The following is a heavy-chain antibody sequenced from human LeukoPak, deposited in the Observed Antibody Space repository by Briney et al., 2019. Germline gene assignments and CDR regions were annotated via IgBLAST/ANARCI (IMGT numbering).Heavy chain of an antibody. CDR2: ISGSGGST. CDR3: VGATMRY. D-gene: IGHD1-26*01. CDR1: GFTFGSYA. J-gene: IGHJ4*02. V-gene: IGHV3-23*01. Sequence: GGSLRPSFAASGFTFGSYAIGWVRQPPGKGLEWVSAISGSGGSTYYADSVKGRFTISRDNSKNTLYLQMNSLRAEDTAVYYCVGATMRYWGQGTLVTVSS.